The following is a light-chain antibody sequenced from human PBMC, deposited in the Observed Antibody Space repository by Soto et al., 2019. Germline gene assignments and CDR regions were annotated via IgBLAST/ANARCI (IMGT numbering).Light chain of an antibody. V-gene: IGKV3-20*01. Sequence: ALTQSPGTLSSSPGERATLSCRASQSVSSNYLAWYQQKPGQAPRLLIYGASSRATGIPDRFSGSGSGTDFTLTIDRLESEDFAVYFCQQYGDLPWTFGQGTKVDIK. CDR2: GAS. J-gene: IGKJ1*01. CDR1: QSVSSNY. CDR3: QQYGDLPWT.